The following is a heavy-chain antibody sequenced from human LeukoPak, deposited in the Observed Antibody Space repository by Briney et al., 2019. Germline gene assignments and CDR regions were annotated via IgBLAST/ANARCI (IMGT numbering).Heavy chain of an antibody. J-gene: IGHJ4*02. CDR1: GYTFISYG. CDR2: ISAYDGDT. V-gene: IGHV1-18*01. CDR3: AKDIKGWEPSGYFDY. D-gene: IGHD1-26*01. Sequence: ASVKVSCKASGYTFISYGINWVRQAPGQGLEWMGWISAYDGDTNYAHKFQGRVTMTTDTSTRTASMELRSLRSDDTALYYCAKDIKGWEPSGYFDYWGQGTLVTVSS.